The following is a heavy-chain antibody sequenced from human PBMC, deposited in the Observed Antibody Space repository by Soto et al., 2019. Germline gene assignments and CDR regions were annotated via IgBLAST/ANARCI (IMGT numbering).Heavy chain of an antibody. Sequence: VGSLRLSCVASGFDFSDFHIGWVRQAPGKGLEWISYISSSLGHTDYAESVKGRFTISRDNAKSSVFLEMSDLRSDDTAVYYCAGNWNFGLNFWGQRTLVPVSS. CDR3: AGNWNFGLNF. D-gene: IGHD1-1*01. CDR1: GFDFSDFH. V-gene: IGHV3-11*03. CDR2: ISSSLGHT. J-gene: IGHJ4*02.